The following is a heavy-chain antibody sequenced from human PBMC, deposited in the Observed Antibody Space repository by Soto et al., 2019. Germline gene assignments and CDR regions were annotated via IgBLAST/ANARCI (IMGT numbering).Heavy chain of an antibody. Sequence: ASVKVSCKASGYTFTSYGISWVRQAPGQGLEWMGWISAYNGNTNYAQKLQGRVTMTTDTSTSTAYMELRSLRSDDTAVYYCAGSRYYYDSSSLDYWGQGTLVTVSS. D-gene: IGHD3-22*01. CDR1: GYTFTSYG. CDR2: ISAYNGNT. V-gene: IGHV1-18*01. J-gene: IGHJ4*02. CDR3: AGSRYYYDSSSLDY.